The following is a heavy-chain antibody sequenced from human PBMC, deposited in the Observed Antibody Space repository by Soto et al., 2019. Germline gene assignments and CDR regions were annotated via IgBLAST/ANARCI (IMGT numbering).Heavy chain of an antibody. D-gene: IGHD3-16*01. CDR1: GYSFSSYW. CDR3: ARQTGGDYYYYGMDV. J-gene: IGHJ6*02. Sequence: GESLKISCKGSGYSFSSYWIGWVRQMPGKGLEWMGIIYPDDSDTRYGPSFQGQVAISADKSITTAYLQWSSLKASDTAMYYCARQTGGDYYYYGMDVWGQGTTVTVSS. CDR2: IYPDDSDT. V-gene: IGHV5-51*01.